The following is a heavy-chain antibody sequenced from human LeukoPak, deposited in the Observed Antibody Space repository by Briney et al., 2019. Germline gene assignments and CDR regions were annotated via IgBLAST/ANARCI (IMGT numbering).Heavy chain of an antibody. Sequence: PSETLSLTCAVYGGSFSGYYWSWIRQPPGKGLEWIGNIFYSGSTYYSPSLRSRVTISLDTSRNQFSLKLNSVTAADTAVYYCARLSTVTTSFDYWGQGTLVTVSS. J-gene: IGHJ4*02. CDR2: IFYSGST. CDR3: ARLSTVTTSFDY. D-gene: IGHD4-17*01. V-gene: IGHV4-34*12. CDR1: GGSFSGYY.